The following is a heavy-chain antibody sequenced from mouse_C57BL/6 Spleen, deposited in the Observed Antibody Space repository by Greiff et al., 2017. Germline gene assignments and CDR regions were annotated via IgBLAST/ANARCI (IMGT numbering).Heavy chain of an antibody. Sequence: VQLQQSGPELVKPGASVKISCKASGYTFTDYYMNWVKQSHGKSLEWIGDINPNNGGTSYNQKFKGKATLTVDKSSSTAYMELRSLTSEDSAVXYCVYPAWFAYWGQGTLVTVSA. CDR2: INPNNGGT. CDR1: GYTFTDYY. J-gene: IGHJ3*01. CDR3: VYPAWFAY. V-gene: IGHV1-26*01. D-gene: IGHD5-1-1*01.